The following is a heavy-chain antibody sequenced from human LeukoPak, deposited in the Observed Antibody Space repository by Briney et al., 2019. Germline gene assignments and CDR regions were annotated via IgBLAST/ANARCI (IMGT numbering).Heavy chain of an antibody. CDR2: ISAYNGNT. CDR1: GYTFTSYG. CDR3: ASPRYYDSSGYYYYYGMDV. Sequence: ASVKVSCKASGYTFTSYGISWVRQAPGQGLEWMGWISAYNGNTNYAQKLQGRVTLTTDTSTSTAYMELRSLRSDGTAVYYCASPRYYDSSGYYYYYGMDVWGQGTTVTVSS. V-gene: IGHV1-18*01. D-gene: IGHD3-22*01. J-gene: IGHJ6*02.